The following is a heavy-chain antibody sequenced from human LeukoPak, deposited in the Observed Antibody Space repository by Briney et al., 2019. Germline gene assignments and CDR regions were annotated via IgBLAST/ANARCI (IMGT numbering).Heavy chain of an antibody. D-gene: IGHD3-22*01. J-gene: IGHJ3*02. CDR1: GGSISSYY. CDR2: IYYSGST. CDR3: ARHRLHRIYYDSSGFYHDAFDI. Sequence: SETLSLTCTVSGGSISSYYWSWIRQPPGKGLEWIGCIYYSGSTNYNPSFKSRVTISVDTSKNQFSLKLSSVTADDTAVYYCARHRLHRIYYDSSGFYHDAFDIWGRGTMVTVSS. V-gene: IGHV4-59*08.